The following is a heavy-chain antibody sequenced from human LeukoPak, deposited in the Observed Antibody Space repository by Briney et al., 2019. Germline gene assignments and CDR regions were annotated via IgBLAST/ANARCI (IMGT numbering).Heavy chain of an antibody. CDR2: ISYDGSNK. CDR1: GFTFSSYA. D-gene: IGHD6-13*01. Sequence: PGRSLRLSCAASGFTFSSYAMHWVRQAPGKGLEWVAVISYDGSNKYYADSVKGRFTISRDNSKNTLYLQMNSLRAEDTAVYYCAKVAAYSSSWDNWFDPWGQGTLVTVSS. CDR3: AKVAAYSSSWDNWFDP. V-gene: IGHV3-30*04. J-gene: IGHJ5*02.